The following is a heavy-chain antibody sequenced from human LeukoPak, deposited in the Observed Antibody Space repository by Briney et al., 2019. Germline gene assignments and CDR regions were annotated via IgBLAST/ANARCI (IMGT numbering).Heavy chain of an antibody. V-gene: IGHV3-74*01. J-gene: IGHJ3*02. CDR3: ASPTTMSMIGDAFDI. CDR1: GFTFSSYW. D-gene: IGHD3-10*02. Sequence: GGSLRLSCAASGFTFSSYWMHWVRQAPGKGLVWVSRINSDGSSTSYADSVKGRFTISRDNAKNTLYLQMNSLGAEDTAVYYCASPTTMSMIGDAFDIWGQGTMVTVSS. CDR2: INSDGSST.